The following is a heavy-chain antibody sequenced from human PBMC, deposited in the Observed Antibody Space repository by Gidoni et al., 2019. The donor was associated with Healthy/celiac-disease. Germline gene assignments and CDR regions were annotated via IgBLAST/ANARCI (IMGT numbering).Heavy chain of an antibody. CDR1: GFTFSGSA. V-gene: IGHV3-73*02. J-gene: IGHJ4*02. CDR3: TRHLERGSGWYVGDY. CDR2: IRSKANSYAT. D-gene: IGHD6-19*01. Sequence: EVQLVESGGGLVQPGGSLKLSCEASGFTFSGSAMHWVRQASGKGLELVGRIRSKANSYATAYAASVKGRFTISRDDSKNTAYLQMNSLKTEDTAVYYCTRHLERGSGWYVGDYWGQGTLVTVSS.